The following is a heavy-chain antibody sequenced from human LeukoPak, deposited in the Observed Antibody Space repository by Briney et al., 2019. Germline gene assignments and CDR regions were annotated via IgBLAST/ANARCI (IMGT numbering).Heavy chain of an antibody. CDR3: VKDRFSSGLFDY. CDR2: VSSRRGCT. CDR1: GFPFSSLA. J-gene: IGHJ4*02. Sequence: PGGTLRLPCSASGFPFSSLAMHWARQAPGKALEYVSHVSSRRGCTYYGDSVKGRFTNSRDNSKNTLYLQMSSLRAEDTAVYYCVKDRFSSGLFDYWGQGSLVTVSS. V-gene: IGHV3-64D*06. D-gene: IGHD6-19*01.